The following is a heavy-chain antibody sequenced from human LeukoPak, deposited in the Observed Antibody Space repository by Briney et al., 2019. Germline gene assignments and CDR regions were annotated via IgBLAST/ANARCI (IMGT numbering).Heavy chain of an antibody. CDR2: FNGDGSSP. CDR3: ARGSPQYDSSGYLIDY. J-gene: IGHJ4*02. CDR1: GFTFSTYW. Sequence: GGSVRLSCAASGFTFSTYWMHWVRQAPGKGLVWVSRFNGDGSSPAYADSVKGRFTISRDNAKNTLFLEMRSLTAEDTAVYYCARGSPQYDSSGYLIDYWGQGTLVTVSS. D-gene: IGHD3-22*01. V-gene: IGHV3-74*01.